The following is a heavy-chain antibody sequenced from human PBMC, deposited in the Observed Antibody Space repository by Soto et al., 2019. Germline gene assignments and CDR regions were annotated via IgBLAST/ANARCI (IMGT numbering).Heavy chain of an antibody. J-gene: IGHJ4*02. CDR1: AFSLSTSGVG. CDR2: IYWDDDK. Sequence: SGPTMVNATQTLTLSFTVSAFSLSTSGVGVGWIRQPPGKALEWLALIYWDDDKRYSPSLKSRLTITKDTSKNQVVLTMTNMDPVDTATYYCAHTTPDYGDYYFDYWGQGTLVTVSS. D-gene: IGHD4-17*01. V-gene: IGHV2-5*02. CDR3: AHTTPDYGDYYFDY.